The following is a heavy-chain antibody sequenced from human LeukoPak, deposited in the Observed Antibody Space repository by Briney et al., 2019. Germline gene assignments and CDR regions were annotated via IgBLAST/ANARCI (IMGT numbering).Heavy chain of an antibody. J-gene: IGHJ4*02. Sequence: PSETLSLTCTVSGGSITIYYWSWIRQPAGKGLEWIGRIYTSGSTNYNPSLKSRVTMSVDTSKNQFSLKLSSVTAADTAVYYCARCIAEQHGAFDYWGQGTLVTVSS. CDR2: IYTSGST. V-gene: IGHV4-4*07. CDR3: ARCIAEQHGAFDY. D-gene: IGHD4/OR15-4a*01. CDR1: GGSITIYY.